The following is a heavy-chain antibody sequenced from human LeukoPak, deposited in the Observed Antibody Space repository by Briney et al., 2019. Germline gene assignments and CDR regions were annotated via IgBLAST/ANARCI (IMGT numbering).Heavy chain of an antibody. V-gene: IGHV3-7*01. Sequence: GGSLRLSCVASGYTLSSFWMSWVRQAPGRGLEWVANIKQDGNEIHYEDSVKGRFTISRDNTKNSLYLQMTSLRAEDTAVYYCARDSKWAATIDAFNVWGQGTVVTACS. CDR2: IKQDGNEI. J-gene: IGHJ3*01. D-gene: IGHD5-12*01. CDR3: ARDSKWAATIDAFNV. CDR1: GYTLSSFW.